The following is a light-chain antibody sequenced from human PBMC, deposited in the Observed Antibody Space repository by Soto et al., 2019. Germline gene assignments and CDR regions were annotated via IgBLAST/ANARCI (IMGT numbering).Light chain of an antibody. V-gene: IGKV3-20*01. J-gene: IGKJ3*01. Sequence: EIVLTQSPGTLSVSPGERVTLSCRASQSVSSNYLAWYQQRPGQAPSLLIFGASYRATGIPDRFSGSGSGTDFTLTISRLELEDFAVYYCQQYSSSPPEFTFGPGTKVDSK. CDR1: QSVSSNY. CDR2: GAS. CDR3: QQYSSSPPEFT.